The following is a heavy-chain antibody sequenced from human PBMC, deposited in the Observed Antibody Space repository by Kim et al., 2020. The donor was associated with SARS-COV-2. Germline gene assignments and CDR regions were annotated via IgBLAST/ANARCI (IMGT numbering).Heavy chain of an antibody. D-gene: IGHD3-3*01. V-gene: IGHV4-4*02. J-gene: IGHJ4*02. CDR3: ARAFSLFGVVTYYFDY. CDR1: GGSISSSNW. CDR2: IYHSGST. Sequence: SETLSLTCAVSGGSISSSNWWSWVRQPPGKGLEWIGEIYHSGSTNYKPSLKSRVTISVDKSKNQFSLKLSSVAAADTSVYYCARAFSLFGVVTYYFDYWGERTLVTVSS.